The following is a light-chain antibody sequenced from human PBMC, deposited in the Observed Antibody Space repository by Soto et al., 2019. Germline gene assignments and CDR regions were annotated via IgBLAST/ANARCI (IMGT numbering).Light chain of an antibody. CDR1: QSVLYSSNNKDY. J-gene: IGKJ2*01. CDR3: QQYYITPPT. V-gene: IGKV4-1*01. Sequence: DIVMTQSPDSLAVSLGERVTINCKSSQSVLYSSNNKDYLAWYQQKPGQPPKLLIYWASTRESGVPDRFRGSGSGTDFTLTISSLQAEDVAVYHCQQYYITPPTFGQGTKLEIK. CDR2: WAS.